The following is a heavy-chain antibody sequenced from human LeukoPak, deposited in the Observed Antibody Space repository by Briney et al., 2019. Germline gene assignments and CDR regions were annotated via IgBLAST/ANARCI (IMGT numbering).Heavy chain of an antibody. J-gene: IGHJ4*02. CDR1: GFTFTTYG. CDR2: ISGSGSNT. Sequence: GGSPRLSCATSGFTFTTYGMIWVRQAPGKGLEWVLGISGSGSNTYYADSAKGRFTISRDNSKNTLYLQMNSLRAEDTAVYYCAKDIAYGSGSYGDHPRYYFDYWGQGTLVTVSS. CDR3: AKDIAYGSGSYGDHPRYYFDY. D-gene: IGHD3-10*01. V-gene: IGHV3-23*01.